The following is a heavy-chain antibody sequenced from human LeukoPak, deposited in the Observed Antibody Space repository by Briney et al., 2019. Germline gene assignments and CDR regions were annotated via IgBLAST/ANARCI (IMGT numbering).Heavy chain of an antibody. CDR2: IYFSGSA. J-gene: IGHJ6*02. CDR3: SSLLGYASSSLVYGMDV. V-gene: IGHV4-59*08. D-gene: IGHD3-22*01. CDR1: GDSISSYF. Sequence: PSETLSLTCTVSGDSISSYFWCWIRQPPRKGQGRIGYIYFSGSANYNPSPASRASISLHTTKNQFPFNLSSTTADARAVHYCSSLLGYASSSLVYGMDVWGQGTTATVSS.